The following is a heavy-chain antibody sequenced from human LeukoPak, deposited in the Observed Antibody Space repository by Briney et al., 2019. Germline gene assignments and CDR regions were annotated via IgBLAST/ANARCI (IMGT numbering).Heavy chain of an antibody. CDR3: ATRQGRLNWFDP. D-gene: IGHD4-11*01. J-gene: IGHJ5*02. V-gene: IGHV5-51*01. Sequence: GESLKISCKGSGYIFTSYWIGWVRQKPGKGLEWMGTIYPGDSDTRYSPSFQGQVTISAGKSISTAYLQWSSLKASDTAIYYCATRQGRLNWFDPWGQGTLVTVSS. CDR2: IYPGDSDT. CDR1: GYIFTSYW.